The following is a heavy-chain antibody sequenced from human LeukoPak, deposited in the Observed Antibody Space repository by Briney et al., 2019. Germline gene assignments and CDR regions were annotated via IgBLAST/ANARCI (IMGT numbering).Heavy chain of an antibody. CDR1: GFTFSSYA. CDR2: ISGSGGST. Sequence: GGSLRLSCAASGFTFSSYAMSWVHQAPGKGLEWVSAISGSGGSTYYADSVKGRFTISRDNSKNTLYLQMNSLRAEDTAVYYCAKDLGMGRGVNWFDPWGQGTLVTVSS. J-gene: IGHJ5*02. D-gene: IGHD3-10*01. V-gene: IGHV3-23*01. CDR3: AKDLGMGRGVNWFDP.